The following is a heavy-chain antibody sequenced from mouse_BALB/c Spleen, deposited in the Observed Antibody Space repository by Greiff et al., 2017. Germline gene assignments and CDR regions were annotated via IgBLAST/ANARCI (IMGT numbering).Heavy chain of an antibody. CDR3: APIYYDYDGYAMDY. V-gene: IGHV1-7*01. CDR2: INPSTGYT. CDR1: GYTLTSYW. Sequence: VQLQQSGAELAKPGASVKMSCKASGYTLTSYWMHRVKQRPGQGLEWIGYINPSTGYTEYNQKFKDKATLTADKSSSTAYMQLSSLTSEDSAVYYCAPIYYDYDGYAMDYWGQGTSVTVSS. D-gene: IGHD2-4*01. J-gene: IGHJ4*01.